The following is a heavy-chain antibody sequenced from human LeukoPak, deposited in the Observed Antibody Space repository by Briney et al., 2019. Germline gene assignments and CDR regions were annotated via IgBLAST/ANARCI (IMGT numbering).Heavy chain of an antibody. V-gene: IGHV4-38-2*02. CDR3: ARHVGSARPGVGRDDY. J-gene: IGHJ4*02. D-gene: IGHD6-6*01. CDR1: DYSISSVYY. Sequence: KPSETLSLTCNVSDYSISSVYYWGWIRQSPGKGLEWIGEINHSGSTNYNPSLKSRVTISVDTSKNQFSLKLSSVTAADTAVYYCARHVGSARPGVGRDDYWGQGTLVTVSS. CDR2: INHSGST.